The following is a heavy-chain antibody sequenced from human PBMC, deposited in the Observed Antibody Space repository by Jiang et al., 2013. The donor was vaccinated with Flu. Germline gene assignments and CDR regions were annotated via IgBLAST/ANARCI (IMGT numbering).Heavy chain of an antibody. CDR1: GGSTTSGGYY. D-gene: IGHD4-17*01. CDR3: ARGPASHGDSGWFDP. J-gene: IGHJ5*02. V-gene: IGHV4-31*03. Sequence: QTLSVTCTVSGGSTTSGGYYWSWVRQHPGKGLEWIGYIYYTGSTYYNPSLKSRLTISVDGSKNQFSLKLNSVTAADTAVYYCARGPASHGDSGWFDPWGQGTLVTVSS. CDR2: IYYTGST.